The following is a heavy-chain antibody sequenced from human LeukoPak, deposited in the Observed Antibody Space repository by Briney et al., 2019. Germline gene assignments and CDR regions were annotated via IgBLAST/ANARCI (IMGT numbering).Heavy chain of an antibody. J-gene: IGHJ6*03. D-gene: IGHD3-22*01. CDR2: ISAYNGNT. Sequence: ASVKVSCKASGYTFTSYGISWVRQAPGQGLEWIEWISAYNGNTNYAQKLQGRVTMTTDTSTSTAYMELRSLRSDDTAVYYCARKADYYDSSGRLYYYMDVWGKGTTVTISS. CDR1: GYTFTSYG. V-gene: IGHV1-18*01. CDR3: ARKADYYDSSGRLYYYMDV.